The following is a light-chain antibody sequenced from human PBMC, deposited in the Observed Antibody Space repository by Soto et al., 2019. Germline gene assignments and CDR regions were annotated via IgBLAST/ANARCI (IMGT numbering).Light chain of an antibody. CDR1: RSNIGSDS. Sequence: QSVLTQAPSASGTPGQRVTISCSGSRSNIGSDSVNWYQQLPGTAPKLLIYNNNQRPSGVPDRFSGSKSGTSASLAISGLQSEDEADYYCAAWDDSLNGVVFGGGTKVTVL. CDR3: AAWDDSLNGVV. CDR2: NNN. V-gene: IGLV1-44*01. J-gene: IGLJ2*01.